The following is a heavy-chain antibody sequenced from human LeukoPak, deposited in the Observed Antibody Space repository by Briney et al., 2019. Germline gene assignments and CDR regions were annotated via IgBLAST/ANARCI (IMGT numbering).Heavy chain of an antibody. J-gene: IGHJ4*02. D-gene: IGHD3-10*01. CDR1: GFAFGSYG. CDR3: VKRVRYDSGSYYFDY. V-gene: IGHV3-23*01. CDR2: ITGSTRTT. Sequence: GGTLRLSCAASGFAFGSYGMSWVRQAPGMGLEWVSAITGSTRTTYYAEMVKGRFTISRDNSKSIIYLQMNSLTAEDTAVYYCVKRVRYDSGSYYFDYWGQGTLVTVSS.